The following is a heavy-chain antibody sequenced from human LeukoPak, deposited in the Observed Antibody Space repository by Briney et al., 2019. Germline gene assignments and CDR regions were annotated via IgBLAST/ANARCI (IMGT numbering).Heavy chain of an antibody. J-gene: IGHJ4*02. V-gene: IGHV3-9*01. CDR2: ISWNSGSI. Sequence: GGSLRLSCAASGFTFDDYAMHWVRQAPGKGLEWVSGISWNSGSIGYADSVKGRFTISRDNAKNSLYLQMNSLRAEDTALYYCAEATGSSGFTFDYWGQGTLVTVSS. D-gene: IGHD6-19*01. CDR3: AEATGSSGFTFDY. CDR1: GFTFDDYA.